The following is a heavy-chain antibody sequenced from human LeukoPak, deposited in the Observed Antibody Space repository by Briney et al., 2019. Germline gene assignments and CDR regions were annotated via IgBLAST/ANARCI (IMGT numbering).Heavy chain of an antibody. CDR1: GYSISSGFY. CDR3: ARSSAPFDWLALDY. D-gene: IGHD3-9*01. V-gene: IGHV4-38-2*02. CDR2: IHYSKIT. J-gene: IGHJ4*02. Sequence: SETLSLTCTVSGYSISSGFYWGWIRQSPGKGLDWIGSIHYSKITFYNPSLKSRVTMSLDTSKNQFSLKLSSVTATDTAVYYCARSSAPFDWLALDYWGQGTLVTVSS.